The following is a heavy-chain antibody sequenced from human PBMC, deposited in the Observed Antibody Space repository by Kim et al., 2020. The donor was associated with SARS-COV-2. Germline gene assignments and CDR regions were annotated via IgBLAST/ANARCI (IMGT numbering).Heavy chain of an antibody. CDR1: GFTFSSYW. J-gene: IGHJ5*02. V-gene: IGHV3-74*01. D-gene: IGHD3-3*01. Sequence: GGSLRLSCAASGFTFSSYWMHWVRQAPGKGLVWVSRINSDGSSTSYADSVKGRFTISRDNAKNTLYLQMNSLRAEDTAVYYCARGFWSGYLVFSPPKDPWGQGTLVTVSS. CDR3: ARGFWSGYLVFSPPKDP. CDR2: INSDGSST.